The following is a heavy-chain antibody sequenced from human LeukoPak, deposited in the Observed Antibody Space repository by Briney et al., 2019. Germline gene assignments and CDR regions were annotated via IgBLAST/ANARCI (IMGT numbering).Heavy chain of an antibody. CDR1: GFTFDDYA. D-gene: IGHD2-21*02. CDR2: ISWNSGSI. Sequence: GGSLRLSCAASGFTFDDYAMHWVRQAPGKGLEWVSGISWNSGSIGYADSVKGRFIISRDNAENSLDLQMNSLRAEDTAMYYCTTLYGDSLDYWGQGTLVTVSS. V-gene: IGHV3-9*01. J-gene: IGHJ4*02. CDR3: TTLYGDSLDY.